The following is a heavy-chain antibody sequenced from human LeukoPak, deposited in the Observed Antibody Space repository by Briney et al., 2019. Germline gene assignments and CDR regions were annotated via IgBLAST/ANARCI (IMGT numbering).Heavy chain of an antibody. D-gene: IGHD3-22*01. CDR3: ARVPQGCYDSSGYYFDY. V-gene: IGHV4-30-4*01. J-gene: IGHJ4*02. Sequence: PSQTLSLTCTVSGGSISSGDYYWSWIRQPPGKGLEWIGYIYYSGSTYYNPSLKSRVTISVDTSKNQFSLKLSSVTAADTAVYYCARVPQGCYDSSGYYFDYWGQGTLVTVSS. CDR1: GGSISSGDYY. CDR2: IYYSGST.